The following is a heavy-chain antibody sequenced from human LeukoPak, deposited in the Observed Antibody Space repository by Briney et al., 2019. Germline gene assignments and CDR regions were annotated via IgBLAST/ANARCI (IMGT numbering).Heavy chain of an antibody. D-gene: IGHD3-16*01. CDR3: AKDTRRGWGMKGGCEF. Sequence: GGSLRLSCAASGFTFFDYAMTWVRQAPGKGLEWVSALSGGGDKSFYADSVKGRFTISRDNSKNMLFLQMNSLRAEDTAVYLCAKDTRRGWGMKGGCEFWGHGTMVTVSP. V-gene: IGHV3-23*01. CDR1: GFTFFDYA. CDR2: LSGGGDKS. J-gene: IGHJ3*01.